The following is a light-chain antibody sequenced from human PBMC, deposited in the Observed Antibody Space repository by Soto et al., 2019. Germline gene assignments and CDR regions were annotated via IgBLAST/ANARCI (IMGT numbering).Light chain of an antibody. Sequence: QSAPTQPRSVSGSPGQSVTISCTGTSSDVGGYNYVSWYQQHPGKAPKLMIYDVSKRPSGVPDRFSGSKSGNTASLTISGLQAEDEADYYCAAWDSSLNAHLLFGGGTKLTVL. CDR2: DVS. V-gene: IGLV2-11*01. J-gene: IGLJ2*01. CDR3: AAWDSSLNAHLL. CDR1: SSDVGGYNY.